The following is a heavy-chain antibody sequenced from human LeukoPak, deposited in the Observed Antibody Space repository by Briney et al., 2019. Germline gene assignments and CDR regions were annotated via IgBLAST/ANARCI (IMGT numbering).Heavy chain of an antibody. Sequence: NASETLSLTCAVYGESFSGYYWSWIRQPPGKGLEWIGEINHSGSTNYNPSLKSRVSISVDTSKNQFSLKLTSVTAADTAIYYCARGPPPMIRGVIITDWGQGTLVTVSS. D-gene: IGHD3-10*01. V-gene: IGHV4-34*01. CDR2: INHSGST. CDR3: ARGPPPMIRGVIITD. CDR1: GESFSGYY. J-gene: IGHJ4*02.